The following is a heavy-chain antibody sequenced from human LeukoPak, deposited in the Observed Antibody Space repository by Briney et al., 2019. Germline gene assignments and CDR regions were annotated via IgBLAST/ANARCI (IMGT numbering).Heavy chain of an antibody. CDR2: ISGSSKSNSP. J-gene: IGHJ4*02. V-gene: IGHV3-23*01. D-gene: IGHD4-17*01. Sequence: GGSLRLSCAGSGFTFGDYAMSWVRHAPGKGLEWVSAISGSSKSNSPWYADSVRGRSTISRDNSKNMVYLQMESLRAEDTTVYFCARDRDYPRDQFDYWGQGTLVTVSS. CDR3: ARDRDYPRDQFDY. CDR1: GFTFGDYA.